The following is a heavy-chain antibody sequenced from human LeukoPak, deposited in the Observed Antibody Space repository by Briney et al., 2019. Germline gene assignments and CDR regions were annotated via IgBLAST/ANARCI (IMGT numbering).Heavy chain of an antibody. CDR1: GGTFSSYA. Sequence: ASVKVSCKASGGTFSSYAINWVRQAPGQGLEWMGWISAYNGNTNYAQKLQGRVTMTTDTSTGTAYMELRSLRSDDTAVYYCATSLVVTADDYWGQGTLVTVSS. J-gene: IGHJ4*02. V-gene: IGHV1-18*01. CDR3: ATSLVVTADDY. CDR2: ISAYNGNT. D-gene: IGHD2-21*02.